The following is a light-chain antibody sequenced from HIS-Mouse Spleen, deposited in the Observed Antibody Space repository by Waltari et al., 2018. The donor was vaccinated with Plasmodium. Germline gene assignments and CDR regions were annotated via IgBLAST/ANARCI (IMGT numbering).Light chain of an antibody. CDR2: DAS. CDR1: QDISNY. Sequence: DIHMTQSPSSLSASVGDRVTITCQASQDISNYLNWYQQKPGKAPKLLIYDASNLETGVPSRFSGSGSGTDFTFTISSLQPEDIATYYCQQYDNLPPLFTFGPGTKVDIK. CDR3: QQYDNLPPLFT. J-gene: IGKJ3*01. V-gene: IGKV1-33*01.